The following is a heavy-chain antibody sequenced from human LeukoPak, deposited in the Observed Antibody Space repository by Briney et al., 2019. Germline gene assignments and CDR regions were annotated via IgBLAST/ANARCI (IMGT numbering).Heavy chain of an antibody. Sequence: GASLKISCKGSGYSFTSYWIGWVRQMPGKGLEWMGIIYPGDSDTRYSPSFQGQVTISADKSISTAYLQWSSLKASDTAMYYCARQPPRYCSGGSRPRDAFDIWGQGTMVTVSS. D-gene: IGHD2-15*01. CDR2: IYPGDSDT. CDR3: ARQPPRYCSGGSRPRDAFDI. J-gene: IGHJ3*02. V-gene: IGHV5-51*01. CDR1: GYSFTSYW.